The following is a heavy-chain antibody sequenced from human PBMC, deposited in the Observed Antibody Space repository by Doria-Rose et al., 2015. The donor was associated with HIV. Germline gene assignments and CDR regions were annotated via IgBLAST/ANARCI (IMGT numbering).Heavy chain of an antibody. V-gene: IGHV2-26*01. CDR2: MFSDDER. CDR3: ARIKSSRWYHKYYFDF. D-gene: IGHD6-13*01. J-gene: IGHJ4*02. Sequence: QVTLKESGPVLVKPTETLTLTCTVSGVSLSSPGMGVSWIRQPPGNALEWLANMFSDDERSYRTSLKSRLTISRGTAKSQVVLTMTDMDPVDTATYYCARIKSSRWYHKYYFDFWGQGTLAIVSA. CDR1: GVSLSSPGMG.